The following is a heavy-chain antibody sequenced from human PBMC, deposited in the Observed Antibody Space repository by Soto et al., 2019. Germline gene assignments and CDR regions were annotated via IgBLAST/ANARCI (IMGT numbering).Heavy chain of an antibody. CDR1: GGSFTGYF. Sequence: QVQLHQWGAGLVKPSETLSLSCTVDGGSFTGYFWTWIRQPPGKGLEWIGEVDHNGVTNYNPSLKGRVPISLDTSKKQFSLRLTSVTAADTSIYFCARLTVAKVRTGPDYWGQGALVTVSS. V-gene: IGHV4-34*01. D-gene: IGHD4-17*01. CDR3: ARLTVAKVRTGPDY. J-gene: IGHJ4*02. CDR2: VDHNGVT.